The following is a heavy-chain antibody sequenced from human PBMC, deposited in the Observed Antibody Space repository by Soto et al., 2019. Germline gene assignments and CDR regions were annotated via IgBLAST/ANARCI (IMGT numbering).Heavy chain of an antibody. CDR2: IYYSGST. D-gene: IGHD1-26*01. CDR1: GGSISSYY. Sequence: QVPLQESGPGLVKPSETLSLTCTVSGGSISSYYWSWIRQPPGKGLEWIGYIYYSGSTNYNPPLKSRVTISVDTSKNQFSLKLSSVTAADTAVYYCARRYGGNFDYWGQGTLVTVSS. J-gene: IGHJ4*02. V-gene: IGHV4-59*01. CDR3: ARRYGGNFDY.